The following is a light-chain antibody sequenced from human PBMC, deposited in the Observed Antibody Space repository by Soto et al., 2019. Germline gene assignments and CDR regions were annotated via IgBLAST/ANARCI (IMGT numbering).Light chain of an antibody. V-gene: IGKV3-15*01. CDR1: ESISSN. CDR3: QQYNNWPPLT. J-gene: IGKJ4*01. Sequence: IVMTQSPATLSVSPRERATLSCRAGESISSNLAWYQLKPGQAPRLLIYGASTRATGIPARFSGSGSGTEFTLTISSLQSEDFAVYYCQQYNNWPPLTFGGGTKVDIK. CDR2: GAS.